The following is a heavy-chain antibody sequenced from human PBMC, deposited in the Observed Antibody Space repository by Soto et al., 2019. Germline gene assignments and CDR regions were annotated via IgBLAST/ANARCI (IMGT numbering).Heavy chain of an antibody. J-gene: IGHJ6*02. V-gene: IGHV3-49*04. CDR1: GFTFGDYA. D-gene: IGHD1-7*01. CDR3: TRVKYLELPSYYYYYGMDV. CDR2: IRSKAYGGTT. Sequence: LRLSCTASGFTFGDYAMSWVRQAPGKGLEWVGFIRSKAYGGTTEYAASVKGRFTISRDDSKSIAYLQMNSLKTEDTAVYYCTRVKYLELPSYYYYYGMDVWGQGTTVTVSS.